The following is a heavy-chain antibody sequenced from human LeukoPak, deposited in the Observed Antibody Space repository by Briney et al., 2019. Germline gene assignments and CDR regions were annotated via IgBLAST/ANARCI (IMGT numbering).Heavy chain of an antibody. Sequence: PGGSLRLSCAASGFTFSSYSMNWVRQAPGKGLEWVSYISSSSSTIYYADSVKGRFTISRDNAKNSLYLQMNSLRAEDTAVYYCARDFDMGITPGDDFDFWGQGTLVTVSS. D-gene: IGHD3-9*01. CDR1: GFTFSSYS. J-gene: IGHJ4*02. V-gene: IGHV3-48*04. CDR3: ARDFDMGITPGDDFDF. CDR2: ISSSSSTI.